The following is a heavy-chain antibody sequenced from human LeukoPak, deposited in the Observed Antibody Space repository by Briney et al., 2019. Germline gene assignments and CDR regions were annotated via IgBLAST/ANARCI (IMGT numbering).Heavy chain of an antibody. Sequence: PGGSLRLSCSTSGFDFSGESMTWVRQAPGRGLECVANIRKDGSDKNYVASVRGRFTISRDNAKNSLYLQMNSLRAEDTAVYYCGRGLRWQDYWGRGTVVTVSS. J-gene: IGHJ4*02. V-gene: IGHV3-7*05. CDR2: IRKDGSDK. CDR1: GFDFSGES. D-gene: IGHD4-23*01. CDR3: GRGLRWQDY.